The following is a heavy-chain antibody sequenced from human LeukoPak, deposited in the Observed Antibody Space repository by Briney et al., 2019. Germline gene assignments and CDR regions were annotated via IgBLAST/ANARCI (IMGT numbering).Heavy chain of an antibody. CDR2: INPGGTET. CDR3: GRFGYVAGVDL. Sequence: PGGSLRLSCAASGFSLSNYWVTWVRQAPGTGLEWVANINPGGTETYYVEPVKGRFTISRDSAKNLVYLQMNSLRAEDSAVYHCGRFGYVAGVDLWGQGTLDTVSS. D-gene: IGHD6-19*01. J-gene: IGHJ4*02. CDR1: GFSLSNYW. V-gene: IGHV3-7*01.